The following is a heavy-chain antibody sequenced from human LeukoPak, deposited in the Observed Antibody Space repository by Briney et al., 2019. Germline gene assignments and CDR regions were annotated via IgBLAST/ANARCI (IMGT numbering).Heavy chain of an antibody. V-gene: IGHV3-23*01. CDR1: GFTFSSYA. J-gene: IGHJ4*02. CDR3: AKDVYNWNFYFDY. CDR2: ISGSGGST. D-gene: IGHD1-7*01. Sequence: GGSLRLSCAASGFTFSSYAMNWVRQAPGKGLEWVSAISGSGGSTYYADSVKGRFTISRDNSKNTLYLQMNSLRAEDTAVYYCAKDVYNWNFYFDYWGQGTLVTVSS.